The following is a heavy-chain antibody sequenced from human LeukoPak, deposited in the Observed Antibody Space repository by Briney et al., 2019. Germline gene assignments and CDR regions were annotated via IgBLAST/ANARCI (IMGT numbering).Heavy chain of an antibody. D-gene: IGHD3-22*01. J-gene: IGHJ3*02. CDR2: IYPGDSDT. CDR3: ARQSATYSYNCSRYSDAFDI. CDR1: GSTFSTYW. Sequence: GESLKISCKASGSTFSTYWIGWVRQMPGKGLEWMGIIYPGDSDTEYSPSFQGQVTISVDKSISTSYLQWSSLQASDTALYYCARQSATYSYNCSRYSDAFDIWGQGTMVTVSS. V-gene: IGHV5-51*01.